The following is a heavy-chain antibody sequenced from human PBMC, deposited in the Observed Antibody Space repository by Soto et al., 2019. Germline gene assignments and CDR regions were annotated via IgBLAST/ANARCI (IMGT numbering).Heavy chain of an antibody. CDR1: GGSLTSYY. D-gene: IGHD2-2*01. CDR3: ERGYCSSSSCYEFDH. V-gene: IGHV4-59*01. CDR2: IHNSGST. J-gene: IGHJ4*02. Sequence: PSETLSLTCTVSGGSLTSYYWIWIRQPPGKGLEWIGSIHNSGSTNYNPSLKGRVTISLDTPKKQFSLKVTSVTAADTAMYYCERGYCSSSSCYEFDHWGQGSLVTVSS.